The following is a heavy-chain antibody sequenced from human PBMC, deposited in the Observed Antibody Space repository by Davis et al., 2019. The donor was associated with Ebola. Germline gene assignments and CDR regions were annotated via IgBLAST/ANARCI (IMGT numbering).Heavy chain of an antibody. V-gene: IGHV2-70*11. CDR3: ARMPTGDSSSWYDY. CDR1: GFSLSTSGMC. CDR2: IDWDDDK. J-gene: IGHJ4*02. Sequence: SGPTLVKPTQTLTLTCTFSGFSLSTSGMCVSWIRHPPGKALEWLARIDWDDDKYYSTSLKTRLTISKDTSKNQVVLTMTNMDPVDTATYYCARMPTGDSSSWYDYWGQGTLVTVSS. D-gene: IGHD6-13*01.